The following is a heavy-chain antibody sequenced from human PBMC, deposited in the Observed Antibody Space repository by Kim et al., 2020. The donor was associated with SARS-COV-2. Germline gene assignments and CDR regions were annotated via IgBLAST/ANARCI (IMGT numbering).Heavy chain of an antibody. D-gene: IGHD3-3*01. J-gene: IGHJ4*02. Sequence: TNYTPPLKSRVTMSVDTSKNQFSLKLSSVTAADTAVYYCAGSTIFGVFDYWGQGTLVTVSS. CDR3: AGSTIFGVFDY. V-gene: IGHV4-4*07. CDR2: T.